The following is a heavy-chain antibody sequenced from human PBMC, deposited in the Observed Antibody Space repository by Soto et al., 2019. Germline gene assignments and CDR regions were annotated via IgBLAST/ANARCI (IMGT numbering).Heavy chain of an antibody. J-gene: IGHJ4*02. Sequence: EVQLVESGGGLVQPGGSLRLSCAASGFTFSSYSMNWVRQAPGKGLEWVSYISSSSSTIYYADSVKGRFTISRDNAKNALYLQMNRLRAEDTAVYYCSSYCTNGVCYPGGAGFDYWGQGTLVTVSS. CDR1: GFTFSSYS. V-gene: IGHV3-48*01. D-gene: IGHD2-8*01. CDR2: ISSSSSTI. CDR3: SSYCTNGVCYPGGAGFDY.